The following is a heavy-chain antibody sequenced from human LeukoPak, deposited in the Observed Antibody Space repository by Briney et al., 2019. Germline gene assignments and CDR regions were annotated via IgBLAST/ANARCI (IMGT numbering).Heavy chain of an antibody. J-gene: IGHJ4*02. CDR2: IKQDGSEK. Sequence: GGSLRLSCAASGFTFSSYWMSWVRQAPGKGLEWVANIKQDGSEKYYVDSVKGRFTISRDNAKNSLYLLMNSLRAEDTAVYYCARAKWELPLDYWGQGTLVTVSS. V-gene: IGHV3-7*01. CDR1: GFTFSSYW. D-gene: IGHD1-26*01. CDR3: ARAKWELPLDY.